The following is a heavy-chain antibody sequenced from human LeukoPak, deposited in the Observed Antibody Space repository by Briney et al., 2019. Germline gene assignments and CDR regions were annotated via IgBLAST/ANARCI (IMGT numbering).Heavy chain of an antibody. J-gene: IGHJ6*03. Sequence: GSLRLSCAASGFTFSGSAMHWVRQASGKGLEWVGRIRSKANSYATAYAASVKGRFTISRDDSKNTAYLQMNSLKTEDTAVYYCARTYYDILTGPYYYYYMDVWGKGTTVTVSS. CDR3: ARTYYDILTGPYYYYYMDV. V-gene: IGHV3-73*01. CDR1: GFTFSGSA. D-gene: IGHD3-9*01. CDR2: IRSKANSYAT.